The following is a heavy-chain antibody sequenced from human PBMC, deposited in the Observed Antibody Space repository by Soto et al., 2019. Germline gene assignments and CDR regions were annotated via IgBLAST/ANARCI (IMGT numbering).Heavy chain of an antibody. Sequence: PGGSLRLSCAASGFTFSSYGMHWVRQAPGKGLEWVSSISSSSSYIYYADSVKGRFTISRDNAKNSLYLQMNSLRAEDTAVYYCARDWFDLHQQLRFDPWGQGTLVTVSS. CDR2: ISSSSSYI. D-gene: IGHD6-13*01. CDR3: ARDWFDLHQQLRFDP. CDR1: GFTFSSYG. V-gene: IGHV3-21*01. J-gene: IGHJ5*02.